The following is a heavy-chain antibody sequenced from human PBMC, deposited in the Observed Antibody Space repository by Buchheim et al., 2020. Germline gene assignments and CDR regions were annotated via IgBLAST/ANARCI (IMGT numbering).Heavy chain of an antibody. J-gene: IGHJ5*01. Sequence: QVQLVESGGGVVQPGGSLRLSCAASGFTFKTYGMHWVRQAPGKGLEWVAVVWHGGDVKDYAGFVEGRFTVSRDNSKNTLYLQLNSLRVEDTAVYYCARDPPQSGWSFEAWGQGTL. CDR2: VWHGGDVK. CDR3: ARDPPQSGWSFEA. D-gene: IGHD6-19*01. V-gene: IGHV3-33*01. CDR1: GFTFKTYG.